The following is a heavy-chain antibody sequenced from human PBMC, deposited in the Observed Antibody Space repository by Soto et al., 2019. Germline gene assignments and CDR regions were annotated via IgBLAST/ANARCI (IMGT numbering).Heavy chain of an antibody. J-gene: IGHJ4*02. CDR2: ISAYTGNT. D-gene: IGHD3-10*01. CDR1: GYTYITYG. V-gene: IGHV1-18*01. Sequence: QVQLVQSGAEVKKPGASVKVSCKASGYTYITYGLTWVRHAPGQGLEWMGWISAYTGNTNYAQKFQGRVTMTTDTYTSTAYMELRSLISDDTAVYFCARGSVVRGIIIGYFDHCGEGTLVTVSS. CDR3: ARGSVVRGIIIGYFDH.